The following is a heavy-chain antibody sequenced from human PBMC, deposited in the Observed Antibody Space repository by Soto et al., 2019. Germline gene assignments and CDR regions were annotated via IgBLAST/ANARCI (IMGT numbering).Heavy chain of an antibody. Sequence: EVQLLESGGGLVQPGGSLRLSCAASGFTFSSYAMSWVRQAPGKGLEWVSGISGSGGSTYYADSVKGRFTISRDNSKNTLYLQMNSLRAEHTAVYYCAKGVSYRPSYFDYWGQGTLVTVSS. V-gene: IGHV3-23*01. J-gene: IGHJ4*02. CDR2: ISGSGGST. CDR3: AKGVSYRPSYFDY. D-gene: IGHD3-16*02. CDR1: GFTFSSYA.